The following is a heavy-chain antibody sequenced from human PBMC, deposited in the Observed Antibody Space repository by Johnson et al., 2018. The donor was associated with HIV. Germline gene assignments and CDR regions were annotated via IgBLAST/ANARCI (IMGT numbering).Heavy chain of an antibody. Sequence: YSMSWVRQAPGRGLERVANIKQDGVNTFYADSVKDRFTIFRDNSKNTLYLQMGSLRPEDMGIYYCAIPYFFDSGNYRWGQGTVVTVSS. V-gene: IGHV3-7*03. CDR2: IKQDGVNT. CDR3: AIPYFFDSGNYR. D-gene: IGHD4-23*01. CDR1: YS. J-gene: IGHJ3*01.